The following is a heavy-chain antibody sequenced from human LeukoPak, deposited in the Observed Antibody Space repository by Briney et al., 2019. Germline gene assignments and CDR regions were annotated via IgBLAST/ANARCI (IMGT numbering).Heavy chain of an antibody. Sequence: GSSVKLSCKASGGTFSSYAISWVRQAPGQGLEWMGGIIPIFGTANYAQKFQGRVTITADESTSTAYMELSSLRSEDTAVYYCAASYGDYAWFDPWGQGTLVTVSS. CDR1: GGTFSSYA. CDR3: AASYGDYAWFDP. CDR2: IIPIFGTA. D-gene: IGHD4-17*01. V-gene: IGHV1-69*01. J-gene: IGHJ5*02.